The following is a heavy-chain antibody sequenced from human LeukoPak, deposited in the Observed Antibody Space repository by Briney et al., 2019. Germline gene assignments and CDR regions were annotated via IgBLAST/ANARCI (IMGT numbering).Heavy chain of an antibody. CDR1: GFTLSSYE. Sequence: GGSLRLSCAASGFTLSSYEMNWVRQAPGKGLEWVSSISTSSSYIYYADSVKGRFTISRDNAKNSLYLQMNSLRVEDTAVYYCARDSRRSGEVQMDVWGKGTTVTVSS. D-gene: IGHD2-21*01. V-gene: IGHV3-21*01. CDR2: ISTSSSYI. CDR3: ARDSRRSGEVQMDV. J-gene: IGHJ6*04.